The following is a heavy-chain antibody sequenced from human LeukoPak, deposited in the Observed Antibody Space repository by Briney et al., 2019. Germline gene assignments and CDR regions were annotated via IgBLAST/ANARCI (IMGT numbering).Heavy chain of an antibody. Sequence: AGGSLRLSCAASGFTFNTYTMNWVRQAPGKGLEWVSSITASSTAIYSADSVKGRFTISRDNAKNFLYLQMNSLRAEDTAVYYCARTYYDILTGYNPYFDYWGQGILVTVSS. CDR2: ITASSTAI. D-gene: IGHD3-9*01. CDR3: ARTYYDILTGYNPYFDY. J-gene: IGHJ4*02. V-gene: IGHV3-21*01. CDR1: GFTFNTYT.